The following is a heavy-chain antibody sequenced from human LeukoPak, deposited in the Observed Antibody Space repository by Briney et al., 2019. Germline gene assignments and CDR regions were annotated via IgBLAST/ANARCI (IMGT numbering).Heavy chain of an antibody. J-gene: IGHJ4*02. CDR3: ARAPYYHDSSGYYYGQFDY. D-gene: IGHD3-22*01. CDR2: IYYTGST. V-gene: IGHV4-59*01. CDR1: GGSISTYY. Sequence: SETLSLTCIVSGGSISTYYWSWIRQPPGKGLEWIGYIYYTGSTNYNPSLKSRVTISVDTSKNQFSLKLNSVTAADTAVYYCARAPYYHDSSGYYYGQFDYWGQGTLVTASS.